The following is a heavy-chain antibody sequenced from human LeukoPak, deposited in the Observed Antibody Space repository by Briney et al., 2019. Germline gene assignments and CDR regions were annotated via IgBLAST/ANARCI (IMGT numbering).Heavy chain of an antibody. D-gene: IGHD2-2*01. CDR2: IYYSGST. CDR1: GGSISSYY. V-gene: IGHV4-59*01. J-gene: IGHJ4*02. CDR3: ASAGGYQLPHS. Sequence: SETLSLTCTVSGGSISSYYWSWIRQPPGKGLEWIGHIYYSGSTNYNPSLKSRVTISVDTSKNQFSLKLSSVTAADTAVYYCASAGGYQLPHSWGQGTLVTVSS.